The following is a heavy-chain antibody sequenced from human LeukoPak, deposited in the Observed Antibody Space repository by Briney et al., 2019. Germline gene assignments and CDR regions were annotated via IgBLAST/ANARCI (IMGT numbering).Heavy chain of an antibody. V-gene: IGHV3-21*01. CDR3: ARGLVGAAFDL. D-gene: IGHD1-26*01. CDR1: GFNFNAYT. CDR2: MSSSRDFI. J-gene: IGHJ4*02. Sequence: GGSLRLSCAASGFNFNAYTMHWVRQVPGKGLEWVSSMSSSRDFIFYGDSVKGRFAIFRDNANKSLDLEMSSLRGEDTAIYYCARGLVGAAFDLWGRGTLVTVSS.